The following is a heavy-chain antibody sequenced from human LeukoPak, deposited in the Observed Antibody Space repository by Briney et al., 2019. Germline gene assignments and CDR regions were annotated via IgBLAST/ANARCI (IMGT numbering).Heavy chain of an antibody. D-gene: IGHD2-15*01. CDR3: AKDKGYCSGGSCYFDY. Sequence: PGGSLRLSCVASGFTFSTYAMSWVRQAPGKGLEWVSAISASGANTYYADSVKGRFTISRDNSKDTLYLQMSRLRAEDTAVYYCAKDKGYCSGGSCYFDYWGQGTLVTVSS. V-gene: IGHV3-23*01. CDR1: GFTFSTYA. J-gene: IGHJ4*02. CDR2: ISASGANT.